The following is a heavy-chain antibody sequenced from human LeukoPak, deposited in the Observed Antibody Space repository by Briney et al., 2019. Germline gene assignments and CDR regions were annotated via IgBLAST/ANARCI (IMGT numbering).Heavy chain of an antibody. CDR1: GFTFSSYG. Sequence: PGGSLRLSCAASGFTFSSYGMHWVRQAPGKGLEWVAVISYDGSNKYYAGSVKGRFTISRDNSKNTLYLQMNSLRAEDTAVYYCAKDVPRNWGQGTLVTVSS. J-gene: IGHJ1*01. V-gene: IGHV3-30*18. CDR3: AKDVPRN. CDR2: ISYDGSNK. D-gene: IGHD1-14*01.